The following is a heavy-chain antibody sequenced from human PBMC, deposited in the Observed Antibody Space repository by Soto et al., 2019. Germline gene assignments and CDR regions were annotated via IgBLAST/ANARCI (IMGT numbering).Heavy chain of an antibody. CDR2: IYGGGTT. CDR3: VESTGWPGFDY. J-gene: IGHJ4*02. V-gene: IGHV3-53*01. Sequence: EVQLVESGGGLIQPGGSLRLSCAASGFSVSSKYMTWVRQAPGKGLEWVSVIYGGGTTYYADCVKGRFTISRDNSKNTLYLQMNSLRAEDTAVYYGVESTGWPGFDYWGQGTLVTVSS. CDR1: GFSVSSKY. D-gene: IGHD6-19*01.